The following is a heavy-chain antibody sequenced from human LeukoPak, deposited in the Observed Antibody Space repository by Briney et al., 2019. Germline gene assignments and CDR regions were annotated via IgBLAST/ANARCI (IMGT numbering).Heavy chain of an antibody. CDR3: ARGYGETADSRRAFDI. D-gene: IGHD4-17*01. CDR1: GFTFNSYW. Sequence: GGSLRLSCAASGFTFNSYWMHWVRQAPGKGLVWVSRIDSDGSSTSYADSVKGRFTISRDNAKNTLYLQMNSLRAEDTAVYYCARGYGETADSRRAFDIWGQGTMVTVSS. CDR2: IDSDGSST. J-gene: IGHJ3*02. V-gene: IGHV3-74*01.